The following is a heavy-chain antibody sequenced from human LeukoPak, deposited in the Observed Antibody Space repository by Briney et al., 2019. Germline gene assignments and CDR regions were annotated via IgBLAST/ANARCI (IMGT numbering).Heavy chain of an antibody. CDR1: GYTFSSYG. D-gene: IGHD6-19*01. Sequence: ASVKVSCKASGYTFSSYGIGWVRQAPGQRPEWLGWISAFNGNSNYAPKFQGRVTVTTDTSTNTAYMELRSLRSDDTAVYYCARSFIAVAATAYDYWGQGTLVTVPS. V-gene: IGHV1-18*04. CDR2: ISAFNGNS. J-gene: IGHJ4*02. CDR3: ARSFIAVAATAYDY.